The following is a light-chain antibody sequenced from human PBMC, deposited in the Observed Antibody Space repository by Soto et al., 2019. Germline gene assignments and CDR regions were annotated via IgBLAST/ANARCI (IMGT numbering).Light chain of an antibody. CDR1: SSNIGAGYD. CDR3: QSFDRSLTAWV. Sequence: QSVLTQPPSVSGAPGQRVTISCTGSSSNIGAGYDVHWYQQLPGAAPTLLISANSDRPSRVPDRFSGSKSGTSASLAITGLQTEDEADYYCQSFDRSLTAWVFGGGTKLTVL. V-gene: IGLV1-40*01. CDR2: ANS. J-gene: IGLJ3*02.